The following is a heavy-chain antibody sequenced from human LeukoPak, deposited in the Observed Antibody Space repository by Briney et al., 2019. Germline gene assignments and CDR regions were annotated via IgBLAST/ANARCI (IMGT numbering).Heavy chain of an antibody. Sequence: SETLSLTCTVSGGSISSYYWSWIRQPPGKGLEWIGYIYYSGSTNYNPSLKSRVTISVDTSKNQFSLKLSSVTAADTAVYYCARHLERQEWRLRWGPYYYYYYGMDVWGQGTTVTVSS. V-gene: IGHV4-59*08. D-gene: IGHD5-12*01. CDR2: IYYSGST. CDR3: ARHLERQEWRLRWGPYYYYYYGMDV. CDR1: GGSISSYY. J-gene: IGHJ6*02.